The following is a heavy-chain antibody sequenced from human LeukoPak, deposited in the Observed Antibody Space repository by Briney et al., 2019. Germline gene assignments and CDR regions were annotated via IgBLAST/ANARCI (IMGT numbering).Heavy chain of an antibody. V-gene: IGHV3-23*01. CDR3: AKYRIITRSPFDY. Sequence: GGSLRLSCAASGFTFSTYAMNWVRQAPGKGLEWVSTIAPNGATYYADSVKGRFTVFRDNSKNTLFLQMNSLRAEDTAVYYCAKYRIITRSPFDYWGQGTLVTVSS. J-gene: IGHJ4*02. D-gene: IGHD3-10*01. CDR2: IAPNGAT. CDR1: GFTFSTYA.